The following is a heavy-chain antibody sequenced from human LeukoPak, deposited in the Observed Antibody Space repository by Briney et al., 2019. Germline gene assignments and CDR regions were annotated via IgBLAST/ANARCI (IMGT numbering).Heavy chain of an antibody. D-gene: IGHD3-10*02. CDR1: GFDLSRNG. CDR3: ARDLFEN. CDR2: ISSSSTTI. J-gene: IGHJ4*02. Sequence: GGSLRLSCAASGFDLSRNGMHWVRQAPGKGLEWVSYISSSSTTILYADSVKGRFTISRDNAKNSLYLQMNSLRAEDTAVYYCARDLFENWGQGTLVTVSS. V-gene: IGHV3-48*01.